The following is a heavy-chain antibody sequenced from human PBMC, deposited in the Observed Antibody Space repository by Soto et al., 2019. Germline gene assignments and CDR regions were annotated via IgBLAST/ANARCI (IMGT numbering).Heavy chain of an antibody. J-gene: IGHJ4*02. CDR2: INPSGGST. CDR1: RYTLTSYY. D-gene: IGHD3-22*01. V-gene: IGHV1-46*03. CDR3: GRDAYYYDSSGYYLVY. Sequence: ASVKVSCKASRYTLTSYYLHWVRQAPGQGLEWMGIINPSGGSTTYAQNFQGRVTMTRDTSTSTVYMELSSLRSEDTAVYYCGRDAYYYDSSGYYLVYWGQGTQVTV.